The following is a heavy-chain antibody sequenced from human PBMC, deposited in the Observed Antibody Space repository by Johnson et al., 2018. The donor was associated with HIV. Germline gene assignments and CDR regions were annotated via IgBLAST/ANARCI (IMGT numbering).Heavy chain of an antibody. CDR3: AKSRGYGDFSDAFDI. D-gene: IGHD4-17*01. J-gene: IGHJ3*02. CDR1: GFTFNSYG. V-gene: IGHV3-33*06. CDR2: IWYDGSNK. Sequence: QLVESGGGVVQPGRSLRVSCAASGFTFNSYGMHWVRQAPGKGLEWVAIIWYDGSNKYYADSVKGRFTISRDNSKNTLYLQMNSLRAEDTAVYYCAKSRGYGDFSDAFDIWGQGTMVTVSS.